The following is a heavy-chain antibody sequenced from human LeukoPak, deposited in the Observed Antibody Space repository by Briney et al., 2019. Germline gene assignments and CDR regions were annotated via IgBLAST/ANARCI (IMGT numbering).Heavy chain of an antibody. Sequence: PGRSLRLSCAASGFTFSSYGMHWVRQAPGKGLEWVAVIWYDGSNKYYADSVKGRFTISRDNSKNTLYLQMNSLRAEDTAVYYCAKVSQGPYYDFWSGYEREPWYYFDYWGRGTLVTVSS. D-gene: IGHD3-3*01. J-gene: IGHJ4*02. CDR1: GFTFSSYG. CDR2: IWYDGSNK. CDR3: AKVSQGPYYDFWSGYEREPWYYFDY. V-gene: IGHV3-33*06.